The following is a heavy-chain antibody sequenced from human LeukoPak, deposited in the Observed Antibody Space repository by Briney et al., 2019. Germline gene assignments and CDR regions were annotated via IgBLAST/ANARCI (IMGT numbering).Heavy chain of an antibody. Sequence: KPSETLSLTCTVSGGSISSYYWSWIRQPAGKGLEWIGRIYTIGNTNYNPSLKSRVTMSVDTSKNQFSLRLTSVTAADTAVYFCAREYSAFDHWGHGTLVTVSS. D-gene: IGHD4-11*01. CDR2: IYTIGNT. V-gene: IGHV4-4*07. CDR3: AREYSAFDH. J-gene: IGHJ4*01. CDR1: GGSISSYY.